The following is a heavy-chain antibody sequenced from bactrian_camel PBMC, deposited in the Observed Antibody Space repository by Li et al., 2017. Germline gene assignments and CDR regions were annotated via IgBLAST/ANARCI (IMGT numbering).Heavy chain of an antibody. Sequence: HVQLVESGGGSVQAGGSLRLSCRVSQFPTDTGCLAWFRQAPGKEREGVAVIGYDDSTQYSVFVKGRFIISKDNAGGTLYLQMNDLKPEDTAVYYCAASTGPWSAAIGGFRLRRPADFAYWGQGTQVTVS. V-gene: IGHV3S6*01. CDR1: QFPTDTGC. CDR3: AASTGPWSAAIGGFRLRRPADFAY. D-gene: IGHD1*01. J-gene: IGHJ6*01. CDR2: IGYDDST.